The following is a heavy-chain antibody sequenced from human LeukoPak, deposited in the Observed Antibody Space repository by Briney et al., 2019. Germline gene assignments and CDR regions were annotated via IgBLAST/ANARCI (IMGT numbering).Heavy chain of an antibody. Sequence: GGSLRLSCVASGFSLSTYDMYWVRQAPGKGLEYVSAITSNGGTTYYANSVKGRFTISRDNSKSTLYLQMGSLRAEDMAVYYCARGYCSSTSCTNDYWGQGTLVTVSS. V-gene: IGHV3-64*01. CDR3: ARGYCSSTSCTNDY. J-gene: IGHJ4*02. CDR1: GFSLSTYD. D-gene: IGHD2-2*01. CDR2: ITSNGGTT.